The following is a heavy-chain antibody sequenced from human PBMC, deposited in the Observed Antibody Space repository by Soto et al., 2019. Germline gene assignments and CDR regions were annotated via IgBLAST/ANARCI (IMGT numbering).Heavy chain of an antibody. D-gene: IGHD3-16*01. CDR3: ACGGGIYRFSWPLGY. V-gene: IGHV1-18*04. J-gene: IGHJ4*02. CDR1: GYTFTNYG. Sequence: ASVKVSCKASGYTFTNYGIRWVRQAPGQGLEWMGWTSDYNGNTNYAQKFQGRVTLTTDTSTSTAYMELSSLRSEDTAVYYCACGGGIYRFSWPLGYWGQGTLVTVSS. CDR2: TSDYNGNT.